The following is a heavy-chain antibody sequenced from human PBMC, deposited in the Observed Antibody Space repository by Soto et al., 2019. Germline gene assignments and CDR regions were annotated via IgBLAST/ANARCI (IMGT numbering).Heavy chain of an antibody. CDR1: GGTFSSYT. Sequence: QVQLVQSGAEVKKPGSSVKVSCKASGGTFSSYTISWVRQAPGQGLEWMGRIIPILGIANYAQKFQGRVTITADKPTSTAYMELSSLRSEDTAVYYCARGTTGRRSTVTPYNWFDPWGQGTLVTVSS. CDR2: IIPILGIA. V-gene: IGHV1-69*02. J-gene: IGHJ5*02. CDR3: ARGTTGRRSTVTPYNWFDP. D-gene: IGHD4-17*01.